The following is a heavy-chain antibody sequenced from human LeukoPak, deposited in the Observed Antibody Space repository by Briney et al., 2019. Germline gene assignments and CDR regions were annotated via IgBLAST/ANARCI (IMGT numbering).Heavy chain of an antibody. Sequence: SETLSLTCTVSGGSISSYYWSWIRQPPGKGLEWIGYTYYSGSTNYNPSLKSRVTISVDTSKNQFSLKLSSVTAADTAVYYCARDLRRYGSGYYYWGQGTLVTVSS. J-gene: IGHJ4*02. CDR1: GGSISSYY. CDR2: TYYSGST. CDR3: ARDLRRYGSGYYY. V-gene: IGHV4-59*12. D-gene: IGHD3-22*01.